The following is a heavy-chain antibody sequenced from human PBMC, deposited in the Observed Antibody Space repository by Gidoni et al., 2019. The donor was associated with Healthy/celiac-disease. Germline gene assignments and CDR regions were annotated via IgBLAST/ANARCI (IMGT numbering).Heavy chain of an antibody. CDR3: AGDTSGSYWGSYYYYYMDV. V-gene: IGHV3-21*01. Sequence: EVQLVESGGGLVKPGGSLRLSCAAAGFTFSSYRMNWVRQAPGKGLEWVSSISSSSSYIYYADSVKGRFTISRDNAKNSLYLQMNSLRAEDTAVYYCAGDTSGSYWGSYYYYYMDVWGKGTTVTVSS. D-gene: IGHD1-26*01. CDR2: ISSSSSYI. CDR1: GFTFSSYR. J-gene: IGHJ6*03.